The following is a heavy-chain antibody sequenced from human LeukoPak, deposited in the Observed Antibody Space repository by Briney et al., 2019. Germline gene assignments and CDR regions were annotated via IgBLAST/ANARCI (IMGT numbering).Heavy chain of an antibody. D-gene: IGHD3-16*01. CDR3: ARDNFSLGSYVY. CDR1: GYTFTSYD. J-gene: IGHJ4*02. Sequence: ASVKVSCKASGYTFTSYDINWVRQATGQALEWMGWINPNSGGTNYAQKFQGRVTMTRDTSISTAYMELSRLRSDDTAVYYCARDNFSLGSYVYWGQGTLVTVSS. V-gene: IGHV1-2*02. CDR2: INPNSGGT.